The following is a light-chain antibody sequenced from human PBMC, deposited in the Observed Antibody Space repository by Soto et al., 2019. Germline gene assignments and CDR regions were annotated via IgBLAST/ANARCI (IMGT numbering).Light chain of an antibody. J-gene: IGKJ2*01. CDR3: QQYNGYSHS. V-gene: IGKV1-5*01. CDR1: QSITRW. Sequence: DIQMTQSPSTLSASVGDRVTITCRADQSITRWLAWFQQKPGKAPSLLIYDATNLQPGVPSRFSGSESGTEFTLTISSLQPDDFATYYCQQYNGYSHSFGQGTKVDIK. CDR2: DAT.